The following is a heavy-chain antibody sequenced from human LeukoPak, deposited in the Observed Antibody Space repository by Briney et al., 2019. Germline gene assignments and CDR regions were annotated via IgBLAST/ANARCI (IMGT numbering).Heavy chain of an antibody. J-gene: IGHJ4*02. D-gene: IGHD6-19*01. V-gene: IGHV3-23*01. CDR1: GFPFSSFA. CDR3: VKGDSSGWY. Sequence: GGSLRLSCAASGFPFSSFAMGWVRQAPGKGLEWVSSIFGSGTTYYADAVKGRFTISRDNSKNTLYLQVNSLRAEDTALYYCVKGDSSGWYWGQGTLVTVSS. CDR2: IFGSGTT.